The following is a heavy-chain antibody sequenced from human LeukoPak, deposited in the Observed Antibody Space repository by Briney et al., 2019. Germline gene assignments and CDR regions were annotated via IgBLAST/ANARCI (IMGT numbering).Heavy chain of an antibody. V-gene: IGHV4-59*01. CDR1: GGSISSYY. D-gene: IGHD6-13*01. CDR3: ARGNWYGEYYFDY. CDR2: IHYSGST. J-gene: IGHJ4*02. Sequence: SETLSLTRTVSGGSISSYYWSWIRQPPGKGLEWIGYIHYSGSTNYNTSLKSRVTMSVATSKDQFSLKLSSVTAADTAVYYCARGNWYGEYYFDYWGQGSLVTVSS.